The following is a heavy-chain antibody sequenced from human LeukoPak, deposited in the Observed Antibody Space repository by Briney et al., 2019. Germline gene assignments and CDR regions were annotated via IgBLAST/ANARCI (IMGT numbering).Heavy chain of an antibody. CDR1: GFTLRNCA. V-gene: IGHV3-23*01. D-gene: IGHD3-10*01. J-gene: IGHJ4*02. Sequence: PGGSLRLSYAASGFTLRNCAMSWPRDPPGKALEWVSGISVTGYNTYYADSVKGRFTISRDNAKNTLYLQMNSLGAEDTAVYYCAKHVSGSLFYFDYWGQRTMVTVSS. CDR2: ISVTGYNT. CDR3: AKHVSGSLFYFDY.